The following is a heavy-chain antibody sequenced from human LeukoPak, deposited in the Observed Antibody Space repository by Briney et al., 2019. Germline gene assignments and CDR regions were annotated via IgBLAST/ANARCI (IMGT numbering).Heavy chain of an antibody. J-gene: IGHJ3*02. Sequence: GGSLRLSCAASGFTFSSYGMHWVRQAPGKGLEWVAVISYDGSNKYYADSVKGRFTISRDNSKNTLYLQMNSLRAEDTAVYYCARDYAERRSDAFDIWGQGTMVTVSS. D-gene: IGHD2-2*01. CDR1: GFTFSSYG. CDR3: ARDYAERRSDAFDI. V-gene: IGHV3-30*03. CDR2: ISYDGSNK.